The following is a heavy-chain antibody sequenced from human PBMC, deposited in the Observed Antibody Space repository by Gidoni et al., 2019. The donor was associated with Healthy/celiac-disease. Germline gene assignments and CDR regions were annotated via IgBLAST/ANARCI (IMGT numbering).Heavy chain of an antibody. Sequence: EVQLVESGGGLVKPGGSLRLSCAASGFTFSSYSMNWVRQAPGKGREWVSSISGSGSTIYYADSVKGRFTISRDNAKNSLYLQMNSLRAEYTAVYYCAREPITMVRGVIGYFDYWGQGTLVTVSS. D-gene: IGHD3-10*01. CDR2: ISGSGSTI. V-gene: IGHV3-21*01. CDR3: AREPITMVRGVIGYFDY. J-gene: IGHJ4*02. CDR1: GFTFSSYS.